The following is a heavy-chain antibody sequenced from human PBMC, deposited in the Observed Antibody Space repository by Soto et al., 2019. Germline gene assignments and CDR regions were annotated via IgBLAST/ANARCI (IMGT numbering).Heavy chain of an antibody. CDR1: GFTFTTHA. V-gene: IGHV1-3*01. Sequence: ASVKVSCKTSGFTFTTHAIHWVRQAPGQRFEWMGWINAGNGNTKYSQRFQDRVTITRDTSAGTAYMELSSLTPEDRAVYYCARRNNSGPIDYWGQGTLVTSPQ. CDR3: ARRNNSGPIDY. D-gene: IGHD5-12*01. CDR2: INAGNGNT. J-gene: IGHJ4*02.